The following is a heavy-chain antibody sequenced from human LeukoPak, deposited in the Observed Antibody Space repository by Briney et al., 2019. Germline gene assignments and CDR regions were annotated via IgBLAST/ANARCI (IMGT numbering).Heavy chain of an antibody. CDR1: GFTFSSYE. D-gene: IGHD3-9*01. CDR3: ARANDNYYYYYMDV. Sequence: GGSLRLSCAASGFTFSSYEMNWVRQAPGKGLEWVSSISSSSSYIYYADSVKGRFTISRDNAKKSLYLQMNSLRAEDTAVYYCARANDNYYYYYMDVWGKGTTVTVSS. V-gene: IGHV3-21*01. CDR2: ISSSSSYI. J-gene: IGHJ6*03.